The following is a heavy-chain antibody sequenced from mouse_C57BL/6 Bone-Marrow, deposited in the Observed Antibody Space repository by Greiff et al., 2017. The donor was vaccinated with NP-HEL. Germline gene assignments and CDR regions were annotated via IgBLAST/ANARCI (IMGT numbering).Heavy chain of an antibody. D-gene: IGHD1-1*01. Sequence: QVQLQQPGAELVMPGASVKLSCKASGYTFTSYWMHWVKQRPGQGLEWIGEIDPSDSYTNYNQKFKGKSTLTVDKSSCTAYMQLSSLTSEDSAVYYCARGITTVVPYYFDYWGQGTTLTVSS. V-gene: IGHV1-69*01. CDR3: ARGITTVVPYYFDY. J-gene: IGHJ2*01. CDR1: GYTFTSYW. CDR2: IDPSDSYT.